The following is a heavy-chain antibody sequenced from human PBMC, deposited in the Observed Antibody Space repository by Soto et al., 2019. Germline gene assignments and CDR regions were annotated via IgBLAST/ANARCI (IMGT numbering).Heavy chain of an antibody. CDR2: ISGSGGST. D-gene: IGHD2-2*01. V-gene: IGHV3-23*01. CDR1: GFTFSSYA. CDR3: AKHAPVDVSSPTYYYYYYMDV. J-gene: IGHJ6*03. Sequence: GGSLRLSCAASGFTFSSYAMSWVRQAPGKGLEWVSAISGSGGSTYYADSVKGRLTISRDNSKNTLYLQMTSLRAEDTAVYYCAKHAPVDVSSPTYYYYYYMDVWGKGTTVTVSS.